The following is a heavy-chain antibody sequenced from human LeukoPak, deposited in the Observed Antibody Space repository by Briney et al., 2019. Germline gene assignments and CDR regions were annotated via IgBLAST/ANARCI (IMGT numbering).Heavy chain of an antibody. D-gene: IGHD4-11*01. CDR3: ARDLGPYDYSNYNWFDP. CDR1: GYTFTGYY. Sequence: ASVKVSCKASGYTFTGYYMHWVRQAPGQGLEWMGWINPNSGGTNYAQKLQGRVTMTTDTSTSTAYMELRSLRSDDTAVYYCARDLGPYDYSNYNWFDPWGQGTLVTVSS. J-gene: IGHJ5*02. V-gene: IGHV1-2*02. CDR2: INPNSGGT.